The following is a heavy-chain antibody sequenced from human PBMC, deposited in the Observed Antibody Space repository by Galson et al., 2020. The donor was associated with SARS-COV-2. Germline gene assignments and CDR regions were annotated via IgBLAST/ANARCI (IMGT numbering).Heavy chain of an antibody. CDR3: ARVVELLWFGEVKWFDP. D-gene: IGHD3-10*01. Sequence: GGSLRLSCAASGFTVSSNYMSWVRQVPGKGLEWVSLIYSGGSTYYADSVKGRFTISRDNSKNTLYLQMNSLRAEDTAVYYCARVVELLWFGEVKWFDPWAREPWSPPPQ. J-gene: IGHJ5*02. CDR1: GFTVSSNY. CDR2: IYSGGST. V-gene: IGHV3-66*01.